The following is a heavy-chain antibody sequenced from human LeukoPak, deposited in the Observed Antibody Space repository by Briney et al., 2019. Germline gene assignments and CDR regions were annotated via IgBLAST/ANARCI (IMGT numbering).Heavy chain of an antibody. D-gene: IGHD5-12*01. V-gene: IGHV3-21*01. CDR3: RGYDLVAFDI. J-gene: IGHJ3*02. Sequence: GGSLRLSCAASGFTFTNYAMNWVRQAPGKGLEWVSSISSSSSYIYYADSVKGRFTISRDNAKNSLYLQMNSLRAEDTAVYYCRGYDLVAFDIWGQGTMVTVSS. CDR1: GFTFTNYA. CDR2: ISSSSSYI.